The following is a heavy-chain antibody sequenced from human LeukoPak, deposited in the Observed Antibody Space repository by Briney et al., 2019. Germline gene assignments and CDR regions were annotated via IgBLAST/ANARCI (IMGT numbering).Heavy chain of an antibody. CDR3: ARVLGYYYDSSGYYGGYYFDY. V-gene: IGHV1-18*01. D-gene: IGHD3-22*01. CDR2: ISAYNGNT. Sequence: ASVKVSCTASGYTLINYGFGISWVRQAPGQGLEWMGWISAYNGNTNYAQKLQGRVTMTTDTSTSTAYMELRSLRSDDTAVYYCARVLGYYYDSSGYYGGYYFDYWGQGTLVTVSS. CDR1: GYTLINYG. J-gene: IGHJ4*02.